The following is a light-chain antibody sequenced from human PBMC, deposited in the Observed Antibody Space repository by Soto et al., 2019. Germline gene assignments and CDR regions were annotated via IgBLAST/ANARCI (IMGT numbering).Light chain of an antibody. CDR2: DAS. CDR3: QQRSNWPSIT. Sequence: EIVLTQSPATLSLSPGERATLSCRASQSVSSYLAWYQQKPGQAPRLLIYDASNRATGIPARFSGSGSGTDFTLTINSLEPEDSAGYYCQQRSNWPSITFGQGTRLEIK. CDR1: QSVSSY. J-gene: IGKJ5*01. V-gene: IGKV3-11*01.